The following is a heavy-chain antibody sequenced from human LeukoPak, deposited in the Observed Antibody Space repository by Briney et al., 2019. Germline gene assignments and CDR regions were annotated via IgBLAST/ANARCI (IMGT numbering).Heavy chain of an antibody. CDR1: GFTVSSNY. J-gene: IGHJ4*02. V-gene: IGHV3-66*01. Sequence: PGGSLRLSCAASGFTVSSNYMSWVRQAPGKGLEWVSVIYSGGSTYYADSVKGRFTISRDNSKNTLYLKMNSLRAEDTAVYYCAVGYCSGGSCYYHWGQGTLVTVSS. CDR3: AVGYCSGGSCYYH. D-gene: IGHD2-15*01. CDR2: IYSGGST.